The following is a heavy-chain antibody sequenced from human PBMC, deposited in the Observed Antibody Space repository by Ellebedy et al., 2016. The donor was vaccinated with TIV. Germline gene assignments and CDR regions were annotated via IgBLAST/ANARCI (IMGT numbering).Heavy chain of an antibody. CDR2: IYPADSDT. CDR1: GYDFISYW. D-gene: IGHD3-10*01. J-gene: IGHJ5*02. V-gene: IGHV5-51*01. CDR3: ARSAPLLWLGEVVDWFDP. Sequence: GESLKISCKGSGYDFISYWIGWVRQMPGKGLEWLGIIYPADSDTRYSPSFQGQVTISADKSINTAYLQWSSLKASDTAMYYCARSAPLLWLGEVVDWFDPWGQGTLVTVSS.